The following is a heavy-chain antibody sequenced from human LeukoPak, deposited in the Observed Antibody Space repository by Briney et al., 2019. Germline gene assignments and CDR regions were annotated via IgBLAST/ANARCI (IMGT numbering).Heavy chain of an antibody. D-gene: IGHD3-22*01. Sequence: PGGSLRLSCAASGFTFSSDAMSWVRQAPGKGLEWVSAISGSGGSTYYADSVKGRFTISRDNSKNTLYLQMNSLRAEDTAVYYCAKGEYYYDSSGHSDYWGQGTLVTVSS. CDR2: ISGSGGST. J-gene: IGHJ4*02. CDR3: AKGEYYYDSSGHSDY. V-gene: IGHV3-23*01. CDR1: GFTFSSDA.